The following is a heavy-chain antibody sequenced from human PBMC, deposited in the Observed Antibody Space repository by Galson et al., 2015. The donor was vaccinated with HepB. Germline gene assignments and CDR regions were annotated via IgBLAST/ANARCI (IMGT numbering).Heavy chain of an antibody. Sequence: SLRLSCAASGFTFSSYAMSWVRQAPGKGLEWVSTISGDGRSTYYADSVKGRFTISRDNSKNTLYLQLSSLRAEDTAVYYCAKVFVCYYYMDVWGKGTTVTVSS. CDR1: GFTFSSYA. V-gene: IGHV3-23*01. CDR2: ISGDGRST. J-gene: IGHJ6*03. CDR3: AKVFVCYYYMDV. D-gene: IGHD6-6*01.